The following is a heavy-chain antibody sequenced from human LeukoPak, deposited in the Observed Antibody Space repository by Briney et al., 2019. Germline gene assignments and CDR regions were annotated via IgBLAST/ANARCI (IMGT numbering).Heavy chain of an antibody. Sequence: ASVKVSCKASGYIFTGYYMHWVRQAPGQGLEWMGWINPNSGGTNYAQKFQGRVTMTRDTSITTAYMELSRLRSDDTAVYYCAREGMGATFVAFDYWGQGTLVTVSS. D-gene: IGHD1-26*01. CDR2: INPNSGGT. CDR1: GYIFTGYY. J-gene: IGHJ4*02. CDR3: AREGMGATFVAFDY. V-gene: IGHV1-2*02.